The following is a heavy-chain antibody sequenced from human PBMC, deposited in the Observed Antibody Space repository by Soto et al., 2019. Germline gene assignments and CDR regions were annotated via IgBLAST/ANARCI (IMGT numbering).Heavy chain of an antibody. V-gene: IGHV4-31*03. D-gene: IGHD3-22*01. CDR2: IYYSGST. J-gene: IGHJ4*02. CDR3: ARGDDSSGYLFDY. Sequence: QVQLQESGPGLVKPSQTLSLTCTVSGGSISSGGYYWSWIRQHPGKGLECIGYIYYSGSTYYNPSLKSRVTISVDTSKNQFSLKLSSVTAADTAVYYCARGDDSSGYLFDYWGQGTLVTVSS. CDR1: GGSISSGGYY.